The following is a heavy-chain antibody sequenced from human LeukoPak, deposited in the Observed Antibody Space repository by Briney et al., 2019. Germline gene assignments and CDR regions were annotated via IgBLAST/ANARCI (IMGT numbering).Heavy chain of an antibody. CDR1: DGSISSYY. D-gene: IGHD3-22*01. J-gene: IGHJ5*02. CDR3: ARDRYDSVYNWFDP. V-gene: IGHV4-4*07. Sequence: SETLSLTCTVSDGSISSYYWSWIRQPAGKGLEWIGRIYSSGSTNYNPSLKSRVTMSVDTSKNQFSLKLSSVPAADTAVYYCARDRYDSVYNWFDPWGQGTLVTVSS. CDR2: IYSSGST.